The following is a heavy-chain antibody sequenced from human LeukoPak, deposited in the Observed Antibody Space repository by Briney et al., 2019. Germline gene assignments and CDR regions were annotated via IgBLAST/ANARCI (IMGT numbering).Heavy chain of an antibody. V-gene: IGHV3-74*01. J-gene: IGHJ4*02. CDR3: ATDRSSIAVRPH. Sequence: PGGSLRLSCAASGFTYSSYWMHWVRQAPGKGLVWVSRINPDGSNTNYADSVKGRFTISRDNAKSTLYLQMNSLRAEDTAVYYCATDRSSIAVRPHWGQGTLVTVSS. CDR1: GFTYSSYW. CDR2: INPDGSNT. D-gene: IGHD6-6*01.